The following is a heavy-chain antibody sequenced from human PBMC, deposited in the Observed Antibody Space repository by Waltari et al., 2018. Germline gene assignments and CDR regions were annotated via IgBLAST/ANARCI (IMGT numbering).Heavy chain of an antibody. Sequence: QVQLVESGGGVVQPGRSLRLSCAASGFTFSSYGMHWVRQAPGKGLEWVAVISDDGSKKDYADSVKGRFTISRDNSKNTLYLQMNSLRAEDTAVYYCAKEHSHYYYYMDVWGKGTTVTISS. CDR2: ISDDGSKK. CDR1: GFTFSSYG. J-gene: IGHJ6*03. V-gene: IGHV3-30*18. CDR3: AKEHSHYYYYMDV.